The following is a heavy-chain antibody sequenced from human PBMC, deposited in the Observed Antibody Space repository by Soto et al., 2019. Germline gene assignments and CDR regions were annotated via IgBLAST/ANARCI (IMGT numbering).Heavy chain of an antibody. CDR3: ARSTVVDGTFDF. V-gene: IGHV3-21*01. Sequence: EVQLVESGGGLVKPGGSLTLSCAGSGFAFRSYNMNWVRQPLGKGLECVASISSGSSNIYYADSVKGRFTISRDNAKDSLYLKMDSLRDEDSAVYYCARSTVVDGTFDFWGQGTLLTVSS. D-gene: IGHD4-17*01. CDR1: GFAFRSYN. J-gene: IGHJ4*02. CDR2: ISSGSSNI.